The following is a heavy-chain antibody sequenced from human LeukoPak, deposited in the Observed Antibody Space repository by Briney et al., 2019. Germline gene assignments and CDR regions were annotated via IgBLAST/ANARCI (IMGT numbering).Heavy chain of an antibody. D-gene: IGHD3-22*01. J-gene: IGHJ4*02. CDR1: GGSISSGAYY. CDR3: ARVGNYYDSSGNYYDSSGYYKYFDY. V-gene: IGHV4-31*03. Sequence: PSQTLSLTCTVSGGSISSGAYYWSWIRQHPGKGLEWIGYIYYSGSTYYNLSLKSRVTISVDTSKNQFSLKLSSVTAADTAVCYCARVGNYYDSSGNYYDSSGYYKYFDYWGQGTLVTVSS. CDR2: IYYSGST.